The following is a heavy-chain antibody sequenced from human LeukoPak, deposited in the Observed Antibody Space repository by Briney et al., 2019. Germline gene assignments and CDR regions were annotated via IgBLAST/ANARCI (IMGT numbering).Heavy chain of an antibody. D-gene: IGHD6-19*01. CDR2: IKQDGSEK. J-gene: IGHJ4*02. V-gene: IGHV3-7*01. CDR3: ARGLAVAGAIIDY. Sequence: GGALRLSCAASGFTFSSYWMSWVRQAPGKGLEWVANIKQDGSEKYYVDSVKGRFTISRDNAKNSLYLQMNSLRAEDTAVYYCARGLAVAGAIIDYWGQGTLVTVSS. CDR1: GFTFSSYW.